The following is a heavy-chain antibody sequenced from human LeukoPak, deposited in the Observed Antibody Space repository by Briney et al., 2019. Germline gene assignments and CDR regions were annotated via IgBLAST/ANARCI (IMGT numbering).Heavy chain of an antibody. CDR1: GFTFSRYS. J-gene: IGHJ3*02. Sequence: GGSLRLSCAASGFTFSRYSMNWVRQAPGKGPEWVLSISSSGSYIYYADSVKGRFTISRDNAKNSLYLQMNSLRADDTAVYYCARVGDYDAFDSWGQGTMVTVSS. CDR3: ARVGDYDAFDS. CDR2: ISSSGSYI. D-gene: IGHD4-17*01. V-gene: IGHV3-21*01.